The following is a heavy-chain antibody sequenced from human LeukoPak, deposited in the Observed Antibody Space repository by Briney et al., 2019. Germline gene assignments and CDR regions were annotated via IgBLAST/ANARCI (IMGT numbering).Heavy chain of an antibody. J-gene: IGHJ4*02. CDR2: INPSGGST. CDR1: GYTFTSYY. V-gene: IGHV1-46*01. D-gene: IGHD3-22*01. Sequence: GASVKVSCKASGYTFTSYYMHWVRQAPGQGLEWMGIINPSGGSTSYAQKFQGRGTMTRDTSTSTVYMELSSLRSEDTAVYYCAREGMYYYDSSGYPDYWGQGTLVTVSS. CDR3: AREGMYYYDSSGYPDY.